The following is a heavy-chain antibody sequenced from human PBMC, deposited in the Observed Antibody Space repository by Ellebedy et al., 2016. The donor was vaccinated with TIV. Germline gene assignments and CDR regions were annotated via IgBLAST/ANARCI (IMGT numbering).Heavy chain of an antibody. D-gene: IGHD4-23*01. CDR1: GGSISSSSYY. V-gene: IGHV4-39*07. Sequence: SETLSLXXTVSGGSISSSSYYWGWIRQPPGKGLEWIGSIYYSGSTYYNPSLKSRVTISVDTSKNQFSLKLSSVTAADTAVYYCARDYGGNFPPHWGQGTLVTVSS. CDR2: IYYSGST. CDR3: ARDYGGNFPPH. J-gene: IGHJ4*02.